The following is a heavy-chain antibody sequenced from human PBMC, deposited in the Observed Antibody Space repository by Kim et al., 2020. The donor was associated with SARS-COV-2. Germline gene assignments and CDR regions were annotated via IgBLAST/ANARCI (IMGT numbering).Heavy chain of an antibody. Sequence: ASVKVSCKASGYTFTSYYMHWVRQAPGQGLEWMGIINPSGGSTSYAQKFQGRVTMTRDTSTSTVYMELSSLRSEDTAVYYCARVPRINYYDSSGYYSHDGMDVWGQGTTVTVSS. J-gene: IGHJ6*02. D-gene: IGHD3-22*01. CDR1: GYTFTSYY. V-gene: IGHV1-46*01. CDR2: INPSGGST. CDR3: ARVPRINYYDSSGYYSHDGMDV.